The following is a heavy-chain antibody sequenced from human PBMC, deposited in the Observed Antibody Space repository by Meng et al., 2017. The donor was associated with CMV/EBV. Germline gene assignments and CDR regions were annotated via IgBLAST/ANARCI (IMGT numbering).Heavy chain of an antibody. CDR1: GFTFSGYW. CDR2: IKQDGSEK. V-gene: IGHV3-7*01. CDR3: ARALRFLESYDAFDI. Sequence: GESLKISCAASGFTFSGYWMSWVRQAPGKGLEWVANIKQDGSEKYYVDSVKGRFTISRDNAKNSLYLQMNSLRAEDTAVYYCARALRFLESYDAFDIWGQGTMVTVSS. J-gene: IGHJ3*02. D-gene: IGHD3-3*01.